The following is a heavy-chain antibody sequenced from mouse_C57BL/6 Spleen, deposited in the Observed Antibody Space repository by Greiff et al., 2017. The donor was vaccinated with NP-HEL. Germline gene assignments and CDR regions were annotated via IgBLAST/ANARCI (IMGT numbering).Heavy chain of an antibody. CDR1: GFTFSDYG. V-gene: IGHV5-17*01. CDR3: ARTPGSY. CDR2: ISSGSSTI. Sequence: EVMLVESGGGLVKPGGSLTLSCAASGFTFSDYGMHWVRQAPEKGLEWVAYISSGSSTIYYADTVKGRFTISRDNAKHTLLLQMTSLRSADTAMYYFARTPGSYWGQGTLVTVSA. J-gene: IGHJ3*01.